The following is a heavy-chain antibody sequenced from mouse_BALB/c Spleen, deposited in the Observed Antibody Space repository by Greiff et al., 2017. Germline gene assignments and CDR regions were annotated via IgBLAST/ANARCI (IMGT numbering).Heavy chain of an antibody. CDR2: ISYDGSN. D-gene: IGHD2-14*01. CDR3: ARAYYRYDYFDY. J-gene: IGHJ2*01. Sequence: ESGPGLVKPSQSLSLTCSVTGYSITSGYYWNWIRQFPGNKLEWMGYISYDGSNNYNPSLKNRISITRDTSKNQFFLKLNSVTTEDTATYYCARAYYRYDYFDYWGQGTTLTVSS. CDR1: GYSITSGYY. V-gene: IGHV3-6*02.